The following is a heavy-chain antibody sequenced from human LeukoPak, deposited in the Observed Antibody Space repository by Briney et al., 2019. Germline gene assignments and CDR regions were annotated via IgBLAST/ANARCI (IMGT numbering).Heavy chain of an antibody. CDR2: ISSGSSYI. D-gene: IGHD3-22*01. Sequence: GGSLRLSCAASGFTFSTYSMDWVRQAPGKGLEWVSSISSGSSYIYYADSVKGRFTISRDNAKNSLYLQMNSLRAEDTAVYYCARANYYDISGYDYWGQGTLVTVSS. J-gene: IGHJ4*02. CDR1: GFTFSTYS. CDR3: ARANYYDISGYDY. V-gene: IGHV3-21*01.